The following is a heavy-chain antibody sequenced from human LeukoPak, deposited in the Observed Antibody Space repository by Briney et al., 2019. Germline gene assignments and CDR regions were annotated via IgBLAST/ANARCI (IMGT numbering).Heavy chain of an antibody. V-gene: IGHV3-23*01. Sequence: GGSLRLSCAASGFTFSSNTMSWVRQAAGKGLEWVSGISGSGSSTYYADSVKGRLTISRDNSKNTLYLQMNSLRVADTAVYYCAKEVSGSYSPTDYWGQGTLVTVSS. CDR2: ISGSGSST. D-gene: IGHD1-26*01. CDR1: GFTFSSNT. CDR3: AKEVSGSYSPTDY. J-gene: IGHJ4*02.